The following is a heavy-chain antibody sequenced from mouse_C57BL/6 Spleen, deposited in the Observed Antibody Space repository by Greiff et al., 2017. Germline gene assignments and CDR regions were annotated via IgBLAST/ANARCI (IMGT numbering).Heavy chain of an antibody. J-gene: IGHJ4*01. CDR3: ARSTASPVTTGGMDY. V-gene: IGHV1-4*01. CDR2: INPSSGYT. Sequence: VQLQQSGAELARPGASVKMSCKASGYTFTSYTMHWVKQRPGQGLEWIGYINPSSGYTKYNQKFKDKATLTADKSSSTAYMQLSSLTSEDSAVYYCARSTASPVTTGGMDYWGQGTSVTVSS. CDR1: GYTFTSYT. D-gene: IGHD2-5*01.